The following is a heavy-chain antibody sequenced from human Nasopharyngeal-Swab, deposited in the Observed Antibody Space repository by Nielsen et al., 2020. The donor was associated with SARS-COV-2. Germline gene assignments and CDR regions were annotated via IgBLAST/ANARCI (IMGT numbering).Heavy chain of an antibody. CDR2: MNPNSGNT. J-gene: IGHJ4*02. CDR3: ARVKTLYGGHGDY. Sequence: ASVKVSCKASGYTFTSYGISWVRQAAGQGLEWMGWMNPNSGNTGYAQKFQGRVTMTRNTSISTAYMELSSLRSEDTAVYYCARVKTLYGGHGDYWGQGTLVTVSS. D-gene: IGHD4-23*01. V-gene: IGHV1-8*02. CDR1: GYTFTSYG.